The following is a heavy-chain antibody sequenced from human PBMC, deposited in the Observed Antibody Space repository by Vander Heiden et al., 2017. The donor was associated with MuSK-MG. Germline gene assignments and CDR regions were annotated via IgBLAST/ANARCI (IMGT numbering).Heavy chain of an antibody. CDR1: GFPFSSYA. CDR3: AKDLWGSGSLDY. Sequence: EVQLLESGGGLVQPGGSLRLSCAAPGFPFSSYAMSGFRQAPGKGLEWVSAISGSGGSTYYADSVKGRFTLSRDNSKNTLYLQMNSLRAEDTAVYYCAKDLWGSGSLDYWGQGTLVTVAS. V-gene: IGHV3-23*01. D-gene: IGHD3-10*01. CDR2: ISGSGGST. J-gene: IGHJ4*02.